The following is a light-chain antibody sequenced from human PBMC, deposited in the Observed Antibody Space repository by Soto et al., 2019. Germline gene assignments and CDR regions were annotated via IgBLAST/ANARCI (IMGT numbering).Light chain of an antibody. CDR1: QSVSVN. Sequence: EIVLTPSPGTLSLSPVERATLSCRASQSVSVNLAWYQQKPGQAPRLLIYGASTRATGIPARFSGSGSGTEFTLTISSLQSEDFAVYYCQQYNNWPPHFGQGTRLEIK. V-gene: IGKV3-15*01. J-gene: IGKJ5*01. CDR2: GAS. CDR3: QQYNNWPPH.